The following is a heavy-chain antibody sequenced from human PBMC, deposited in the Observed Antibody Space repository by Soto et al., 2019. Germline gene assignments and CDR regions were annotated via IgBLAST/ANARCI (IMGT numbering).Heavy chain of an antibody. CDR1: GFTFSGYS. CDR3: ARDGGPSRPFDP. V-gene: IGHV3-21*01. CDR2: ISSSSSYI. D-gene: IGHD3-16*01. J-gene: IGHJ5*02. Sequence: LRLSCAASGFTFSGYSMNWVRQAPGKGLEWVSSISSSSSYIYYADSVKGRFTISRDNAKNSLYLQMNSLRAEDTAVYYCARDGGPSRPFDPWGQGTLVTVSS.